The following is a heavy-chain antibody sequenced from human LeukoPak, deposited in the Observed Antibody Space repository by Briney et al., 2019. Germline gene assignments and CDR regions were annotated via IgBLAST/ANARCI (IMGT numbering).Heavy chain of an antibody. CDR1: GYTFTGYF. D-gene: IGHD3-10*01. V-gene: IGHV1-2*06. CDR3: ARVYGSGSYPRIDY. J-gene: IGHJ4*02. CDR2: IIPNSGGS. Sequence: ASVKVSCKASGYTFTGYFMHWVRQAPGQGLEWMGRIIPNSGGSNFAQKFQGRVTMTRDTSISTAYMELSRLRSDDTALYYCARVYGSGSYPRIDYWGQGTLVTVSS.